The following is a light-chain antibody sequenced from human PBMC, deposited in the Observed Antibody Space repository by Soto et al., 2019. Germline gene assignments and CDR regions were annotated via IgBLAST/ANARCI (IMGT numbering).Light chain of an antibody. CDR1: SSNIGAGYD. V-gene: IGLV1-40*01. Sequence: QSVLTQPPSVSGAPGQRVTISCTGSSSNIGAGYDVHWYQQLPGTAPKLLIYYNTNRPSGVPDRFSGSKSGTSASLAITGLQAEDEADYYCQSYDSSLSVVFGGGTQLTV. CDR2: YNT. CDR3: QSYDSSLSVV. J-gene: IGLJ2*01.